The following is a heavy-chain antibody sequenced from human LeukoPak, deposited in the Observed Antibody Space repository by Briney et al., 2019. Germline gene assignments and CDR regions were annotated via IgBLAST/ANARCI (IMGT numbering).Heavy chain of an antibody. CDR2: ISYDGSNK. V-gene: IGHV3-30*18. CDR1: GFTFSSYG. CDR3: AKDQSIASMDV. D-gene: IGHD6-6*01. J-gene: IGHJ6*02. Sequence: GWSLTLSCAASGFTFSSYGMHWVRQAPGKGLEWVAVISYDGSNKYYADSVKGRFTISRDNSKNTLYLQMNSLRAEDTAVYYCAKDQSIASMDVWGQGTTVTVSS.